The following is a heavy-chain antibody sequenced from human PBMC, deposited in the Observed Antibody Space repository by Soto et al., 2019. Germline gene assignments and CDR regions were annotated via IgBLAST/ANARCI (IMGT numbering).Heavy chain of an antibody. CDR1: GFTFSSYA. V-gene: IGHV3-23*01. J-gene: IGHJ4*02. CDR2: ISGSGGST. D-gene: IGHD6-19*01. CDR3: AKAVGGTGCEECYFDN. Sequence: EVQLLESGGGLVQPGGSLRLSCAASGFTFSSYAMSWVRQAPGKGLEWVSAISGSGGSTYYADSVKGRFTISRDNSKNKRYLQMNRLRAEDTAVYYCAKAVGGTGCEECYFDNWGQGSLLTVSS.